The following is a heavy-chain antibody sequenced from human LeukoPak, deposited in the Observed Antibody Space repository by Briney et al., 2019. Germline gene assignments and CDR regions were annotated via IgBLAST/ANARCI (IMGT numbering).Heavy chain of an antibody. V-gene: IGHV4-59*01. J-gene: IGHJ4*02. CDR1: DASISGYY. CDR3: ASVLYVANGFDY. CDR2: FYYTGTR. D-gene: IGHD4-23*01. Sequence: PSETLSLTCTVSDASISGYYWSWIRQPPGEGLEWIAYFYYTGTRNYNPSLKSRVTVSVDTSKNQFSLTLTSVTAADTAVYYCASVLYVANGFDYWGQGTPVTVSS.